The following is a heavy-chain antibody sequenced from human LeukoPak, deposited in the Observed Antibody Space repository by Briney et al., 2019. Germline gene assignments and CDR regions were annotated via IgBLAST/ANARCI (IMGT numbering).Heavy chain of an antibody. CDR2: IIPIFGTA. CDR3: ARDHDILTGYLDY. CDR1: GGTFSSYA. V-gene: IGHV1-69*05. J-gene: IGHJ4*02. D-gene: IGHD3-9*01. Sequence: SVKVSCEASGGTFSSYAISWVRQAPGQGLEWMGGIIPIFGTANYAQKFQGRVTITTDESTSTAYMELSSLRSEDTAVYYCARDHDILTGYLDYWGQGTLVTVSS.